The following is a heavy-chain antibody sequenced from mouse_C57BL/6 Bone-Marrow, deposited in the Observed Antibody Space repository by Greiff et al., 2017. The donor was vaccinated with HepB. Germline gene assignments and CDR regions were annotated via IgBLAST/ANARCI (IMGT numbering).Heavy chain of an antibody. D-gene: IGHD1-1*01. Sequence: QVQLQQSGAELVKPGASVKMSCKASGYTFTSYWITWVKQRPGQGLEWIGDIYPGSGSTNYNEKFKSKATLTVDTSSSTAYMQLSSLTSEDSAVYYCARRLLRSSYWYFDVWGTGTTVTVSS. CDR1: GYTFTSYW. CDR2: IYPGSGST. V-gene: IGHV1-55*01. CDR3: ARRLLRSSYWYFDV. J-gene: IGHJ1*03.